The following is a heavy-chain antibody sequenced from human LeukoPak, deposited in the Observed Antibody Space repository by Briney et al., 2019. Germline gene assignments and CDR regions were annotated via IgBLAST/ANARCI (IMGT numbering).Heavy chain of an antibody. D-gene: IGHD2-15*01. J-gene: IGHJ4*02. CDR2: IQYDGSNK. CDR1: GFTFSSYG. V-gene: IGHV3-30*02. Sequence: GSLRLSCAASGFTFSSYGMHWVRQAPGKGLEWVAFIQYDGSNKYYADSVKGRFTISRDNSKNTLYLQMNSLRAEDTAVYYCAKGYSTAGDYWGQGTLVTVSS. CDR3: AKGYSTAGDY.